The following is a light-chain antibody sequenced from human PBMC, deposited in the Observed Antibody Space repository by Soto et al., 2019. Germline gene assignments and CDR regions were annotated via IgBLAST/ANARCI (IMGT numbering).Light chain of an antibody. J-gene: IGKJ3*01. V-gene: IGKV1-27*01. CDR1: QSISNY. CDR2: TAS. CDR3: QKYNSAPRT. Sequence: DIQMTQSPSSLSASVGDRATITCRASQSISNYLAWNQQKPGKVPKLLIYTASTLQSGVPSRFSGSGSGKDFTLTISGLQPEDVATYYCQKYNSAPRTFGPGTKVDIK.